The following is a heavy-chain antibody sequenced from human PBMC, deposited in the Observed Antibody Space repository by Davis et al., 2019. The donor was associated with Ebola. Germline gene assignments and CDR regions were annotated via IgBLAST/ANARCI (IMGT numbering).Heavy chain of an antibody. CDR1: GFTFTSYS. V-gene: IGHV3-48*02. J-gene: IGHJ4*02. CDR2: INTRGDAR. Sequence: PAGSLRLSCVTSGFTFTSYSFNWIRQPPGKGLEWIAHINTRGDARVYAASVRGRFTISRDDAANSLSLQMDSLKHEDTAVYYCVRDYLFAFDSWGQGTPVTVSS. CDR3: VRDYLFAFDS. D-gene: IGHD3-10*02.